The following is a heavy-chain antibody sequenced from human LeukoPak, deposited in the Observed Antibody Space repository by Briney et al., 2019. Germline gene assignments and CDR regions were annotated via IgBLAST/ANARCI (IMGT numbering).Heavy chain of an antibody. J-gene: IGHJ4*02. CDR2: IYSGGST. Sequence: GGSLTLSCAASGFTFSSYAMSWVRQAPGKGLEWISVIYSGGSTYYADSVKGRFTISRDNSKNTLYLQMNSLRAEDTAVYYCARDGTAAAGFDYWGQGTLVTVSS. D-gene: IGHD6-13*01. CDR3: ARDGTAAAGFDY. CDR1: GFTFSSYA. V-gene: IGHV3-53*01.